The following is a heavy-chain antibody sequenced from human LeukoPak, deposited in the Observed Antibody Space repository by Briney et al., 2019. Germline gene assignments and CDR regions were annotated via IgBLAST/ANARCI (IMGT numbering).Heavy chain of an antibody. CDR2: ISYDGSNK. J-gene: IGHJ6*02. D-gene: IGHD6-19*01. V-gene: IGHV3-30*04. CDR1: GFTFSSYA. CDR3: ARGEGRAVAGTIYYYYGMDV. Sequence: GGSLRLSCAASGFTFSSYAMHWVRQAPGKGLEWVAVISYDGSNKYYADSVKGRFTISRDNSKNTLYLQMNSLRAEDTAVYYCARGEGRAVAGTIYYYYGMDVWGQGTTVTVS.